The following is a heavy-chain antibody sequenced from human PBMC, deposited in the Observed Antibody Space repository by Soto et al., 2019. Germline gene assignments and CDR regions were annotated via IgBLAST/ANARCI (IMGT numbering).Heavy chain of an antibody. CDR2: IWYDGSNK. CDR1: GFTFSSYG. V-gene: IGHV3-33*01. J-gene: IGHJ6*02. CDR3: ARVAWFGEPTIMDYYHYGMDV. D-gene: IGHD3-10*01. Sequence: GGSLRLSCAASGFTFSSYGMHWVRQAPGKGLEWVAVIWYDGSNKYYADSVKGRFTISRDNSKNTLYLQMNSLRAEDTAVYYCARVAWFGEPTIMDYYHYGMDVWGQGTTVTVSS.